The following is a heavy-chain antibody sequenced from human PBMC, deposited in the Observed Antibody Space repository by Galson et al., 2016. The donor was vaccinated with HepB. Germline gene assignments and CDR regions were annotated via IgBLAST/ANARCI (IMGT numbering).Heavy chain of an antibody. CDR3: AREAPTTVYEVVTHRSWFDP. CDR2: INHSGRT. J-gene: IGHJ5*02. D-gene: IGHD3-3*01. V-gene: IGHV4-34*01. CDR1: GGSIRNYH. Sequence: SETLSLTCSVSGGSIRNYHWSWIRQPPGKGLEWIGEINHSGRTRYNPSLKSRVIISVDTSKNEVSLNVRSVTAADTAIYYCAREAPTTVYEVVTHRSWFDPWGPGNLVTVSS.